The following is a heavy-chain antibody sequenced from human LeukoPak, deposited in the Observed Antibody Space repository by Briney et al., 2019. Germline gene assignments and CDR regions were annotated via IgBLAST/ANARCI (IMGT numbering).Heavy chain of an antibody. V-gene: IGHV3-21*01. CDR2: VCSTGSYI. CDR3: ARDAWSCSGGTCRRDGFDI. J-gene: IGHJ3*02. Sequence: GGSLRLSCAASGFTFSRYNINWVREAPGKGLEWGSSVCSTGSYIYYADSVKGRFTISRDNAKNSLYLQMSSLRAEDTAMYYCARDAWSCSGGTCRRDGFDIWGQGTMVTVSS. D-gene: IGHD2-15*01. CDR1: GFTFSRYN.